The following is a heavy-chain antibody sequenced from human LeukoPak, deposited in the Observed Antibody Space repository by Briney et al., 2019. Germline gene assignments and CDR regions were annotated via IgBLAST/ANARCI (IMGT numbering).Heavy chain of an antibody. V-gene: IGHV1-69*06. D-gene: IGHD3-9*01. J-gene: IGHJ6*04. CDR3: ARAHLRYFDPIYGMDV. CDR1: GGTFSSYA. Sequence: SVKVSCKASGGTFSSYAISWVRQAPGQGLEWMGGIIPIFGTANYAQKFQGRVTITADKSTSTAYMELSSLRSEDTAVYYCARAHLRYFDPIYGMDVWGKGTTVTVSS. CDR2: IIPIFGTA.